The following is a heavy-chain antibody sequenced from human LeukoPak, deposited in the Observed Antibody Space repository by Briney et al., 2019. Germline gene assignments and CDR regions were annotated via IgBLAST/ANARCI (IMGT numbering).Heavy chain of an antibody. V-gene: IGHV1-46*01. CDR2: INPSGGST. CDR3: AREEWDYCTNGVCYQAFDY. J-gene: IGHJ4*02. Sequence: ASVKVSCKASGYTFTSYYMHWVRQAPGQGLEWMGIINPSGGSTSYAQKFQGRVTMTRDMSTSTVYMELSSLRSEDTAVYYCAREEWDYCTNGVCYQAFDYWGQGTLVTVSS. CDR1: GYTFTSYY. D-gene: IGHD2-8*01.